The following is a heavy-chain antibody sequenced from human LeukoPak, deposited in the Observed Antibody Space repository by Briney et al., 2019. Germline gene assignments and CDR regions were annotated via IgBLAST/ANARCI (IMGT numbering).Heavy chain of an antibody. Sequence: SVKVSCKASGGTFSSYAISWVRQAPGQGLEWMGGIIPIFGTANYAQKFQGRVTITADESTSTAYMELSSLRFEDTAVYYCARDSEHYYGLGNYYKYYYYMDVWGKGTTVTISS. D-gene: IGHD3-10*01. CDR2: IIPIFGTA. CDR1: GGTFSSYA. J-gene: IGHJ6*03. CDR3: ARDSEHYYGLGNYYKYYYYMDV. V-gene: IGHV1-69*13.